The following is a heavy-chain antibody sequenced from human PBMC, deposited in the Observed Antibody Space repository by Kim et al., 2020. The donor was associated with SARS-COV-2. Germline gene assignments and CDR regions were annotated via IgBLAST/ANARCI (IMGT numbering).Heavy chain of an antibody. Sequence: GGSLRLSCAASGFTFSSSWMTWFRQAPGKGLEWVANIKHDESEKNCVDSSKGRFSISRDNAKNSLYLQMNSLRAEDTAVYYCVKGGWFGLSWGQGILVTVSS. CDR3: VKGGWFGLS. CDR2: IKHDESEK. V-gene: IGHV3-7*01. CDR1: GFTFSSSW. D-gene: IGHD3-10*01. J-gene: IGHJ5*02.